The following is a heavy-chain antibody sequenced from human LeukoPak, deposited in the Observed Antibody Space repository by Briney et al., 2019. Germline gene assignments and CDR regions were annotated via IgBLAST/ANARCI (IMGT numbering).Heavy chain of an antibody. J-gene: IGHJ4*02. CDR3: AREGGYSPPLDY. D-gene: IGHD2-15*01. CDR2: IIPILGIA. V-gene: IGHV1-69*04. Sequence: SVKVSCKASGGTLSSYAISWVRQAPGQGLEWMGRIIPILGIANYAQKFQGRVTITADKSTSTAYMELSSLRSEDTAVYYCAREGGYSPPLDYWGQGTLVTVSS. CDR1: GGTLSSYA.